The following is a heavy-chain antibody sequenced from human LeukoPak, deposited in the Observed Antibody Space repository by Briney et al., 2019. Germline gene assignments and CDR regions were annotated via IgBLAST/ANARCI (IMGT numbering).Heavy chain of an antibody. V-gene: IGHV4-39*07. Sequence: PSETLSLTCTVSGGSISSSSYYWGWIRQPPGKGLEWIGSIYYSGSTYYNPSLKSRVTISVDTSKNQFSLKPSSVTAADTAVYYCARGGGAGLFDYWGQGTLVTVSS. J-gene: IGHJ4*02. D-gene: IGHD1-26*01. CDR3: ARGGGAGLFDY. CDR1: GGSISSSSYY. CDR2: IYYSGST.